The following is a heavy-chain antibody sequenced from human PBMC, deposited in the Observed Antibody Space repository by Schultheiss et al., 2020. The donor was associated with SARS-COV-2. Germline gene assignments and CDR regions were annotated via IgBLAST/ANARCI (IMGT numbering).Heavy chain of an antibody. CDR1: GFTFSSYA. V-gene: IGHV3-30-3*01. CDR2: ISYDGSNK. CDR3: AKAHIEFYYESSGPPDY. Sequence: GESLKISCAASGFTFSSYAMHWVRQAPGKGLEWVAVISYDGSNKYYADSVKGRFTISRDNAKNSLYLQMNSLRAEDTALYYCAKAHIEFYYESSGPPDYWGQGTLVTVSS. D-gene: IGHD3-22*01. J-gene: IGHJ4*02.